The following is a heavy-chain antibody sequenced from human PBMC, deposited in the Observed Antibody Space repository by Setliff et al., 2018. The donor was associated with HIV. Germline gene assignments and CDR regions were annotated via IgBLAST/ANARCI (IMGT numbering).Heavy chain of an antibody. V-gene: IGHV4-4*08. CDR1: GGSISNCY. Sequence: PSETLSLTCTVSGGSISNCYWSWIRQPPGKGLEWIGYIYTSGSTDYNPSLKSRVTIPVDTSKNQFSLKLSSVTAADTAVYYCARGGVLRYFDWAYWGQGTLVTVSS. CDR2: IYTSGST. J-gene: IGHJ4*02. CDR3: ARGGVLRYFDWAY. D-gene: IGHD3-9*01.